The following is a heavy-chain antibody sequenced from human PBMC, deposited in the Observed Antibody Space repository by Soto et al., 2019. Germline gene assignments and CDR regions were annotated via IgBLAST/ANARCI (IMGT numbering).Heavy chain of an antibody. CDR2: INHSGST. V-gene: IGHV4-34*01. CDR1: GGSFSGYY. Sequence: PSETLSLTCAVYGGSFSGYYWSWIRQPPGKGLEWIGEINHSGSTNYNPSLKSRVTISVDTSKNQFSLKLSSVTAADTAVYYCARGLFSRTNYYYYYMDVWGKGTTVTVSS. CDR3: ARGLFSRTNYYYYYMDV. D-gene: IGHD1-1*01. J-gene: IGHJ6*03.